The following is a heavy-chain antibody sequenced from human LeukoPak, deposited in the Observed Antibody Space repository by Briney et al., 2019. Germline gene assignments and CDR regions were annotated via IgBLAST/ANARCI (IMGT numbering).Heavy chain of an antibody. V-gene: IGHV1-2*02. J-gene: IGHJ3*02. D-gene: IGHD3-22*01. CDR2: INPNSGGT. Sequence: ASVKVSCKASGYTFTGYYMHWVRQAPGQGLEWMGWINPNSGGTNYAQKFQGRVTMTRDTSISTAYMELSRLRSDDTAVYYCARAQALIVGEVAFDIWGQGTMVTVSS. CDR3: ARAQALIVGEVAFDI. CDR1: GYTFTGYY.